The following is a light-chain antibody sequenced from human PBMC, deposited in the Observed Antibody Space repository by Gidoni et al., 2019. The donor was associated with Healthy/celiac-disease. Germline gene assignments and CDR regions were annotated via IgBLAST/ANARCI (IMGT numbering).Light chain of an antibody. CDR1: QGISSA. CDR3: KQFNSYPNT. CDR2: DAS. Sequence: AIQFTQSPSSLSASVGDRVTSTCRASQGISSALAWYQQKPGKAPKLLIYDASSVESGVPSRFSGSGSGTDFTLTISRVQAEDFATYYCKQFNSYPNTFGQGTKLEIK. J-gene: IGKJ2*01. V-gene: IGKV1-13*02.